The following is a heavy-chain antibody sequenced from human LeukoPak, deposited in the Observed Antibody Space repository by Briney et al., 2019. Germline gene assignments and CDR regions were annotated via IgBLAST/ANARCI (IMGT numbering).Heavy chain of an antibody. CDR2: IYYSGNT. V-gene: IGHV4-39*01. D-gene: IGHD6-13*01. Sequence: SDTLSLTCSLSGGSNNSGTYYWGWVRKPPGKGLEWIGTIYYSGNTYYNPSLKSRVTISIDTSKNQFSLKLSSVTAADTAVYYCARLPSGTFDYWGQGTLVTVSS. J-gene: IGHJ4*02. CDR1: GGSNNSGTYY. CDR3: ARLPSGTFDY.